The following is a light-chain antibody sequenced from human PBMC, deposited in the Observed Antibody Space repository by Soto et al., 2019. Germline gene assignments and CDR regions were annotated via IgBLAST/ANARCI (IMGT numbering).Light chain of an antibody. CDR1: STDVGDFNY. CDR3: SSYSSSTTHVV. V-gene: IGLV2-14*03. J-gene: IGLJ2*01. CDR2: DVT. Sequence: QSVLTQPASVSGSPGRSVTISCTGTSTDVGDFNYVSWYQHLPGRAPILIIYDVTNRPSGISYRFSASKSGRTASLTISGLQAEDEGDYYCSSYSSSTTHVVFGGGTKVTVL.